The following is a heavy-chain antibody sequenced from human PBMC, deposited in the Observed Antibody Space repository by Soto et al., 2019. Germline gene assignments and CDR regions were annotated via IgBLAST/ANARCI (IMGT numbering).Heavy chain of an antibody. J-gene: IGHJ6*02. CDR3: VMVDNYVTPTPQDV. CDR1: GYIFVNYG. V-gene: IGHV1-18*01. D-gene: IGHD3-16*01. CDR2: ISPYTGNT. Sequence: QVQLVQSGDEVKKPGASVKVSCKASGYIFVNYGIAWVRQAPGQGLGWMGWISPYTGNTHSASKVQGRLTMTTDTTTSTTYMALGSLTPDDTAVYYCVMVDNYVTPTPQDVWGQGTTVTVSS.